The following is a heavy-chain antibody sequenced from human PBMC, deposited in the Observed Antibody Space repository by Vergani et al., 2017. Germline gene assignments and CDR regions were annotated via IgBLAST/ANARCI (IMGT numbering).Heavy chain of an antibody. CDR3: AREWAAYYYDSSGYRYNWFDP. CDR1: GGTFSSYA. D-gene: IGHD3-22*01. J-gene: IGHJ5*02. CDR2: IIPIFGTA. V-gene: IGHV1-69*01. Sequence: QVQLVQSGAEVKKPGSSVKVSCKASGGTFSSYAISWVRQAPGQGLEWMVGIIPIFGTANYAQKFQGRVTITADESTSTAYMELSSLRSEDTAVYYCAREWAAYYYDSSGYRYNWFDPWGQGTLVTVSS.